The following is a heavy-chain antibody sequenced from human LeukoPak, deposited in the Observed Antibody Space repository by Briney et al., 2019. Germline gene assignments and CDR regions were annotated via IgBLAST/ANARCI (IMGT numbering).Heavy chain of an antibody. J-gene: IGHJ4*02. V-gene: IGHV1-18*01. CDR2: ISAYNGNT. Sequence: GSSVKVSCKASGGTFSSYAISWVRQAPGQGLEWMGWISAYNGNTNYAQKLQGRVTMTTDTSTSTAYMELRSLRSDDTAVYYCARSRRGSSSDYWGQGTLVTVSS. CDR1: GGTFSSYA. CDR3: ARSRRGSSSDY. D-gene: IGHD6-6*01.